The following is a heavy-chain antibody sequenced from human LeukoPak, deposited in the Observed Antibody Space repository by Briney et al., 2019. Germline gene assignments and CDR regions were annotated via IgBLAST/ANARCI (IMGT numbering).Heavy chain of an antibody. V-gene: IGHV1-24*01. CDR1: GYTLTELS. CDR3: ARGVYYYDSSGYPAFDI. CDR2: FDPEDGET. Sequence: GASVKVSCKVSGYTLTELSMHWARQAPGKGLEWMGGFDPEDGETIYAQKFQGRVTMTEDTSTDTAYMELSSLRSEDMAVYYCARGVYYYDSSGYPAFDIWGQGTMVTVSS. J-gene: IGHJ3*02. D-gene: IGHD3-22*01.